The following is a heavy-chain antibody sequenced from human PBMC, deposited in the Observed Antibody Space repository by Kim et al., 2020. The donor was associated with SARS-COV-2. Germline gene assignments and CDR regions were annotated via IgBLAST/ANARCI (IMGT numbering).Heavy chain of an antibody. D-gene: IGHD3-10*01. J-gene: IGHJ6*02. V-gene: IGHV3-11*06. Sequence: GGSLRLSCAASGFTFSDYYMSWIRQAPGKGLEWVSYISSSSSYTNYADSVKGRFTISRDNAKNSLYLQMNSLRAEDTAVYYCARGEMVRGVIIAPRPYYYYYGMDVWGQGTTVTVSS. CDR2: ISSSSSYT. CDR3: ARGEMVRGVIIAPRPYYYYYGMDV. CDR1: GFTFSDYY.